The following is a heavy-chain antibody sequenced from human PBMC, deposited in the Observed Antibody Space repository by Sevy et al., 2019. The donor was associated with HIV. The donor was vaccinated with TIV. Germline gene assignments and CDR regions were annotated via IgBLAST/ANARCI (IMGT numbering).Heavy chain of an antibody. J-gene: IGHJ6*02. Sequence: ASVKVSCKASGYTFTSYDINWVRQATGQGLEWMGWMNPNRGNTGYAQKFQGRVTMTRNTSISTAYMELSSLRSEDTAVYYCAREERKAAAGTYYYYGMDVWGQGTTVTVSS. V-gene: IGHV1-8*01. CDR1: GYTFTSYD. CDR3: AREERKAAAGTYYYYGMDV. CDR2: MNPNRGNT. D-gene: IGHD6-13*01.